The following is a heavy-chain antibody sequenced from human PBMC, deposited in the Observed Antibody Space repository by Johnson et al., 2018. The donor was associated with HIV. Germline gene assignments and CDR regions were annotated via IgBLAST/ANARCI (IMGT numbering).Heavy chain of an antibody. CDR3: AKAVAKVGAGMSFDF. Sequence: VQLVESGGGLVQPGGSLRLSCAASGFTFSNFAMNWVRQAPGKGLEWVSVISGSGVSTYYADSVKGRFTISRDNSKNTLYLQMSSLRAEDTAVYYCAKAVAKVGAGMSFDFWGQGTMVTVSS. J-gene: IGHJ3*01. CDR1: GFTFSNFA. D-gene: IGHD1-26*01. V-gene: IGHV3-23*04. CDR2: ISGSGVST.